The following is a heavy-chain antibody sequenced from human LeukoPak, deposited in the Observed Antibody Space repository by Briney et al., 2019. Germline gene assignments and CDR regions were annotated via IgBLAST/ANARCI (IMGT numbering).Heavy chain of an antibody. CDR1: GYTFATYY. CDR3: ARGPFGYSSSWYLGSRFDP. D-gene: IGHD6-13*01. Sequence: GASVKVSCKASGYTFATYYIHWVRQAPGQGLEWMGVVNPSGGGTTYAQMFQGRVTMTRDTSTSTVYMELRSLRSEDTAVYYCARGPFGYSSSWYLGSRFDPWGQGTLVTVSS. CDR2: VNPSGGGT. V-gene: IGHV1-46*01. J-gene: IGHJ5*02.